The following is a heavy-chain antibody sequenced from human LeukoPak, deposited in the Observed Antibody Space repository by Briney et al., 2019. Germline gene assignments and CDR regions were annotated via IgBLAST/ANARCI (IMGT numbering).Heavy chain of an antibody. CDR2: INHSGST. D-gene: IGHD6-13*01. Sequence: PSETLSLTCAVYGGSFSGYYWSWIRQPPGKGLEWIGEINHSGSTNYNPSLKSRVTISVDTSKNQFSLKLSSVTAADTAVYYCATRIAAAGSKENWFDPWGQGTLATVSS. CDR1: GGSFSGYY. V-gene: IGHV4-34*01. J-gene: IGHJ5*02. CDR3: ATRIAAAGSKENWFDP.